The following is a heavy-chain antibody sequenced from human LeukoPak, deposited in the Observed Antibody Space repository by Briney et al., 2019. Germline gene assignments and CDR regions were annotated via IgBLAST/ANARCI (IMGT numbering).Heavy chain of an antibody. CDR2: ISAYNGNT. D-gene: IGHD1-26*01. CDR1: GGTFSSYA. CDR3: ARESGGSYALGYFDL. Sequence: GASVKVSCKASGGTFSSYAISWARQAPGQGLEWMGWISAYNGNTNYAQKLQGRVTMTTDTSTSTAYMELRSLRSDDTAVYYCARESGGSYALGYFDLWGRGTLVTVSS. V-gene: IGHV1-18*01. J-gene: IGHJ2*01.